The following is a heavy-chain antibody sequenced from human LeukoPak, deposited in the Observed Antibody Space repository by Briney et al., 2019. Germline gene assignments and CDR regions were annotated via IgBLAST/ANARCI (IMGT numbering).Heavy chain of an antibody. J-gene: IGHJ4*02. CDR1: GFTFSSYA. Sequence: GGSLRLSCAASGFTFSSYAMNWVRQAPGKGLEWASGITGSGGSTFYADSVKGRFTISRDNSKNTLYLQMNSLRAEDTAVYYCAKDRVCSGGSCYFDYWDQGTLVTVSS. D-gene: IGHD2-15*01. CDR3: AKDRVCSGGSCYFDY. CDR2: ITGSGGST. V-gene: IGHV3-23*01.